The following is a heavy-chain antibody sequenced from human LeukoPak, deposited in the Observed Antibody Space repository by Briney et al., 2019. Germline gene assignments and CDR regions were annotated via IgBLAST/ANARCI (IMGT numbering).Heavy chain of an antibody. CDR1: GGTFSSYA. D-gene: IGHD6-19*01. V-gene: IGHV1-69*05. Sequence: SVKVSCKASGGTFSSYAISWVRQAPGQGLKWMGGIIPIFGTANYAQKFQGRVTITTDESTSTAYMELSSLRSEDTAVYYCASTGSVAGFDYWGQGTLVTVSS. CDR3: ASTGSVAGFDY. CDR2: IIPIFGTA. J-gene: IGHJ4*02.